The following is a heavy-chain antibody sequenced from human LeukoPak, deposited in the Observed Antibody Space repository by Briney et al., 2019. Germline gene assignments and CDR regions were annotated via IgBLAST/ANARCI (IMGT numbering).Heavy chain of an antibody. D-gene: IGHD6-19*01. V-gene: IGHV3-21*01. Sequence: PGGSLRLSCSASGFTFSSYAMSWVRQAPGKGLEWVSSIASNSRYTYYADSVKGRFTVSRDNAKNSLYLQMSSLRVADTAVYYCTKVRTFAVAGTFDYWGQGSLVTVSS. CDR2: IASNSRYT. CDR1: GFTFSSYA. J-gene: IGHJ4*02. CDR3: TKVRTFAVAGTFDY.